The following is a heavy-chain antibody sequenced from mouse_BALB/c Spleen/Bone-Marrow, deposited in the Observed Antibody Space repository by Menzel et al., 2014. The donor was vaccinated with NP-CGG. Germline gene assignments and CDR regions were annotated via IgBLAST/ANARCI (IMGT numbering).Heavy chain of an antibody. Sequence: VQLQQSGGDLVKPGGSLNLSCAASGFTFSSYGMSWVRQTPDKRLEWVATISSGGSYTYYPDSVKGRFTISRDNAENTLYLQMSSLKSEDTAMYYCARQTYYDYDGYFDYWGQGTTLTVSS. CDR1: GFTFSSYG. CDR2: ISSGGSYT. CDR3: ARQTYYDYDGYFDY. V-gene: IGHV5-6*01. D-gene: IGHD2-4*01. J-gene: IGHJ2*01.